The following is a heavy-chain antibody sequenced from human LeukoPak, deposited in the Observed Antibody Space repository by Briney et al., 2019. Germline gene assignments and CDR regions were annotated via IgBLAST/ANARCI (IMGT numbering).Heavy chain of an antibody. J-gene: IGHJ4*02. CDR2: IDPEDGKS. CDR3: TTGRGAYDVFDF. Sequence: ASVKVSFKTSGFLFSAYYMHWVQQAPGKGFRWMGRIDPEDGKSTYAEDFQGRVTLTADMSTDTAYMELSRLTSEDTALYYCTTGRGAYDVFDFWGQGSLVIVSS. D-gene: IGHD1-1*01. CDR1: GFLFSAYY. V-gene: IGHV1-69-2*01.